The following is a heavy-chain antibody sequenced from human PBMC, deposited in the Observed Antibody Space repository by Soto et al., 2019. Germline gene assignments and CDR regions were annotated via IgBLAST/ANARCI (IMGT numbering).Heavy chain of an antibody. Sequence: QITLKESGPTLVKPTQTLTLTCTFSGFSLSTTGVAVGWIRQPPGKALKWLALIYWNDDKRYSPSLQSRLTITKDTSKNQVVLTMTNMDPVDTATYYCAHSTNGYGGTVLLYRGQGTLVTVSS. CDR3: AHSTNGYGGTVLLY. D-gene: IGHD5-12*01. V-gene: IGHV2-5*01. J-gene: IGHJ4*02. CDR1: GFSLSTTGVA. CDR2: IYWNDDK.